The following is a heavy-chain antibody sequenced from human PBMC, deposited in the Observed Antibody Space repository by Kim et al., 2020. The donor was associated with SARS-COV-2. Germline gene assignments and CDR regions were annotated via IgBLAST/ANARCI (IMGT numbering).Heavy chain of an antibody. Sequence: ASVKVSCKASGYTFTSYDINWVRQATGQGLEWMGWINPNSGNTGYAQKFQGRVTMTRNTSIRTAYMELSSLASDDTAAYFCAREGWETVNPFDFWGQGTLVTVSS. D-gene: IGHD1-26*01. CDR2: INPNSGNT. CDR1: GYTFTSYD. J-gene: IGHJ4*02. CDR3: AREGWETVNPFDF. V-gene: IGHV1-8*01.